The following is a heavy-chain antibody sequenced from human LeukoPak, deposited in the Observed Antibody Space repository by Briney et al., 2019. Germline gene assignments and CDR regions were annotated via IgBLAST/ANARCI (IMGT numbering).Heavy chain of an antibody. V-gene: IGHV3-64D*06. D-gene: IGHD4-23*01. CDR1: GFTFSNYA. Sequence: GGSLRLSCSASGFTFSNYAMNWFRQAPGKGLEYVSVIGPNGGDAYYADSVKGRFTISRDNSKNTLYLQMSSLRAEDTAVYYCVKARWYRDFDYWGQGTLVTVSS. J-gene: IGHJ4*02. CDR2: IGPNGGDA. CDR3: VKARWYRDFDY.